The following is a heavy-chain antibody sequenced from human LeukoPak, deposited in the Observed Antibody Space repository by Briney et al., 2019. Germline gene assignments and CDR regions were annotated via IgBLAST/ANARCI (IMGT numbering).Heavy chain of an antibody. J-gene: IGHJ5*02. D-gene: IGHD6-19*01. CDR2: ISGSGAST. CDR1: GFTFSSYA. CDR3: AKGYSNGHGA. V-gene: IGHV3-23*01. Sequence: PGGSLTVSCVASGFTFSSYALNWVRQTPGKGLEWVSTISGSGASTYYADAVRGRFTISRDNSRNTLQLQMNSLRAEDTAVYYCAKGYSNGHGAWGQGNLVTVSS.